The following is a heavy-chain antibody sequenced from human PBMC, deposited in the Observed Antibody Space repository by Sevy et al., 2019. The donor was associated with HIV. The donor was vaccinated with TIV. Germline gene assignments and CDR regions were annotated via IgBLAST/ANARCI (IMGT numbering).Heavy chain of an antibody. Sequence: GGSLRLSCAASGFTFSNAWMSWVRQAPGKGLEWVGRIKSKTDGGTTDYAAPVKGRFTISRDDSKNTLYQQMNSLKTEDTAVYYCTTDSYDRGAFDIWGQGTMVTVSS. CDR3: TTDSYDRGAFDI. V-gene: IGHV3-15*01. CDR2: IKSKTDGGTT. D-gene: IGHD1-1*01. J-gene: IGHJ3*02. CDR1: GFTFSNAW.